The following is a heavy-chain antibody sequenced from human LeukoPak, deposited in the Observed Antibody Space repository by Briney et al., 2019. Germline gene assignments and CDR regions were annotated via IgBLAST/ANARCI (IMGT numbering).Heavy chain of an antibody. D-gene: IGHD3-10*01. CDR3: ARELRMSSSGSLFDY. CDR2: INPNSGGT. CDR1: GYTFIGYY. V-gene: IGHV1-2*02. Sequence: ASVKVSCKASGYTFIGYYMHWVRQAPGQGLEWMGWINPNSGGTNSAQKFQGRVTMTRDTSISTAYIELSRLGSDDTAVYYCARELRMSSSGSLFDYWGQGTLVTVSS. J-gene: IGHJ4*02.